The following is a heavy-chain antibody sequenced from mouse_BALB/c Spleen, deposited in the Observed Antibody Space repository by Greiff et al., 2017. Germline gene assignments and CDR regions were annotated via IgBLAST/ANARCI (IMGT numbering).Heavy chain of an antibody. CDR3: GGDRTGRVFDY. J-gene: IGHJ2*01. CDR1: GYSITSYYV. V-gene: IGHV3-2*02. Sequence: EVQLQQSGPGLVKPSQSLSLSCTVTGYSITSYYVWNWIRQFPGNKLEWMGYISCSGSTSYNPSLKSRITITRDKSNNQFFLQLNSVTTEDTATYYCGGDRTGRVFDYWGQGTTLTVSS. CDR2: ISCSGST. D-gene: IGHD4-1*01.